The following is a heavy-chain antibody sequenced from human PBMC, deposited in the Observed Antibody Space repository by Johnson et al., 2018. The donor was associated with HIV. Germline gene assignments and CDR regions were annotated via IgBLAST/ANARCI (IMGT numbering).Heavy chain of an antibody. CDR2: ISYDGSNK. Sequence: QVRLVESGGGVVQPGRSLRLSCAASGFTFSSYAMHWVRQAPGKGLEWVAVISYDGSNKYYADSLKGRFTISRDNSKNTLYLQMNSLRAEDTAVYYCAKDQYGSSYDIWGQGTMVTVSS. V-gene: IGHV3-30-3*01. J-gene: IGHJ3*02. CDR3: AKDQYGSSYDI. CDR1: GFTFSSYA. D-gene: IGHD2-15*01.